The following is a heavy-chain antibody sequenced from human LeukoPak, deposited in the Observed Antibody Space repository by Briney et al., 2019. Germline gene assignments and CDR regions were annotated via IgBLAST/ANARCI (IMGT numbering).Heavy chain of an antibody. D-gene: IGHD5-18*01. CDR2: INHSGST. CDR1: GGSFSGYY. CDR3: GRGGYSYGGYFDY. J-gene: IGHJ4*02. Sequence: SETLSLTCAVYGGSFSGYYWSWIRQPPGKGLEWIGEINHSGSTNYNPSLKSRVTISVDTSKNQFSLKLSSVTAADTAVYYCGRGGYSYGGYFDYWGQGTLVTVSS. V-gene: IGHV4-34*01.